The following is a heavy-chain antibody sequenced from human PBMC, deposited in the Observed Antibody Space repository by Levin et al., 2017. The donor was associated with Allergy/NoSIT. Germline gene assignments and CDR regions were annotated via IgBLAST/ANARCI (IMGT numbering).Heavy chain of an antibody. V-gene: IGHV3-30*18. J-gene: IGHJ4*02. CDR1: GFTFTNSA. CDR2: ISSDGSKT. D-gene: IGHD2-2*01. Sequence: GESLKISCAASGFTFTNSAMHWVRQAPGKGPEWVAVISSDGSKTSYVDSVKGRFTISRDNSKSTLSLQMNNLRAEDTAVYYCAKAPNDQLHTFDSWGQGTLVTVSS. CDR3: AKAPNDQLHTFDS.